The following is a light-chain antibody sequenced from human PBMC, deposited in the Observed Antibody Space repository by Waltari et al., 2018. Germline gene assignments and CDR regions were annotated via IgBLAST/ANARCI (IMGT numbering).Light chain of an antibody. Sequence: EIVLTQSPGTLSLSPGKRATLSCRDRQSVNGNYLAWCQQEPGQAPRHLIYDASSRATGIPDRFSGSGSGTDFTLTISRLEPEDFAVYYCQEYDDSPPWTFGQGTKVEIK. V-gene: IGKV3-20*01. CDR3: QEYDDSPPWT. CDR2: DAS. J-gene: IGKJ1*01. CDR1: QSVNGNY.